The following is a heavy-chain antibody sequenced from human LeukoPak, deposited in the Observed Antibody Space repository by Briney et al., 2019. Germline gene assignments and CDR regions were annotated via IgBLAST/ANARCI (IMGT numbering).Heavy chain of an antibody. D-gene: IGHD6-19*01. J-gene: IGHJ6*03. Sequence: SETLSLTCAIYGGSFSDHYWSWTRQSPGKGLEWIGEIYHSGTTNYNPSLKSRVTVSVDTSKNQFSLKLSSVTAADTAVYYCARDSSGWYARFGNYYYMDVWGKGTTVTVSS. CDR2: IYHSGTT. CDR3: ARDSSGWYARFGNYYYMDV. CDR1: GGSFSDHY. V-gene: IGHV4-34*01.